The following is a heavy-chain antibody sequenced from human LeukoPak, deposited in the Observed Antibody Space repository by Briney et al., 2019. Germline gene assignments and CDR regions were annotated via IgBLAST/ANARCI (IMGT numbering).Heavy chain of an antibody. Sequence: ASVKVSCKASGYTFSGSYIHWVRQAPGQGLEWPGRINPNSGDTNYAQNFHGRVTMTRDTSITTTYMELNSLTSDDTAVYFCARSAEHCNNGVCFTDYYMDVWGKGTTVTVSS. D-gene: IGHD2-8*01. CDR2: INPNSGDT. CDR1: GYTFSGSY. V-gene: IGHV1-2*06. J-gene: IGHJ6*03. CDR3: ARSAEHCNNGVCFTDYYMDV.